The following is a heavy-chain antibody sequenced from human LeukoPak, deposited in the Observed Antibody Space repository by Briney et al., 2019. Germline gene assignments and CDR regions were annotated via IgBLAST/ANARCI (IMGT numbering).Heavy chain of an antibody. CDR3: ARVGGYAFDI. CDR1: GGSFSGYY. CDR2: INHSGST. V-gene: IGHV4-34*01. D-gene: IGHD2-15*01. Sequence: SETLSLTCAVYGGSFSGYYWSWIRQPPGKGLGWIGEINHSGSTNYNPSLKSRVTMSVDTSKNQFSLKLSSVTAADTAVYYCARVGGYAFDIWGQGTMVTVSS. J-gene: IGHJ3*02.